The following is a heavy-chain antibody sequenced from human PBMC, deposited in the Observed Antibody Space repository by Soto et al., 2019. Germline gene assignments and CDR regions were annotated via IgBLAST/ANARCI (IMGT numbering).Heavy chain of an antibody. V-gene: IGHV1-18*01. J-gene: IGHJ4*02. CDR2: ISAHNGNT. CDR3: ARGRYGDY. D-gene: IGHD1-1*01. Sequence: QVHLVQSGAEVKKPGASVKVSSKGSGYTFTSYGITWVRQAPGQGLEWMGWISAHNGNTDYAQRLQGRVTVTRDTSTSTAYMELRSLRSDDTAVYYCARGRYGDYWGQGAPVPVSS. CDR1: GYTFTSYG.